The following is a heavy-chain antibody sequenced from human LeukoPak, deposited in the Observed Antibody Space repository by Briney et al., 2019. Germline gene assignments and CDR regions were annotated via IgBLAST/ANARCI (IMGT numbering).Heavy chain of an antibody. CDR1: GYTFTGYY. Sequence: ASVKVSCKASGYTFTGYYMHWVRQAPGQGLEWMGWINPNSGGTNYAQKFQGRVTMTRDTSISTAYMELSRLRSDDTAVYYRARAYCSSTSCYESYYYYYGMDVWGQGTTVTVSS. J-gene: IGHJ6*02. V-gene: IGHV1-2*02. CDR3: ARAYCSSTSCYESYYYYYGMDV. D-gene: IGHD2-2*01. CDR2: INPNSGGT.